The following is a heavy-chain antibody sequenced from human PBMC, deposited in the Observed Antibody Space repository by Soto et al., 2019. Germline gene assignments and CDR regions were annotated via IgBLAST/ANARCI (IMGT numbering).Heavy chain of an antibody. CDR2: IIPIFGTA. J-gene: IGHJ6*02. D-gene: IGHD5-18*01. CDR3: ARDQHAAMVNFYYYGMDV. CDR1: GGTFSSYA. Sequence: GASVKVSCKASGGTFSSYAISWVRQAPGQGLEWMGGIIPIFGTANYAQKFQGRVTITADESTSTAYMELSRLRSEDTAVYYCARDQHAAMVNFYYYGMDVWGQGTTVTVSS. V-gene: IGHV1-69*13.